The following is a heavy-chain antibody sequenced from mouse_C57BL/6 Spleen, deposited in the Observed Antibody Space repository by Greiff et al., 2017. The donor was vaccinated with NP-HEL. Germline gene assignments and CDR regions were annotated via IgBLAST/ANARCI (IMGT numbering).Heavy chain of an antibody. CDR1: GFSLTSYG. Sequence: QVQLKESGPGLVAPSPSLSIPCPVSGFSLTSYGVSWVRQPPGKGLEWLGVIWGDGSPNSHSALISRLSISKDNSKSQVFLKLNSLQTDDTATYYCAKLPRDYGNYGFAYWGQGTLVTVSA. V-gene: IGHV2-3*01. D-gene: IGHD2-1*01. J-gene: IGHJ3*01. CDR2: IWGDGSP. CDR3: AKLPRDYGNYGFAY.